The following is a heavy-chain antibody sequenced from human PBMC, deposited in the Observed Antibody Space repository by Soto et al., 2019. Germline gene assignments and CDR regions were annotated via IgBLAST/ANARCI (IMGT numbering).Heavy chain of an antibody. J-gene: IGHJ4*02. D-gene: IGHD1-20*01. Sequence: PSETLSLTCAVYGGSFIGYYWSWIRQPPGKGLEWIGEINHSGSTNYNPSLKSRVTISVDTSKNQFSLKLSSVTAADTAVYYCAVAKRYNWYDSFDYWGQGTLVNVSS. CDR2: INHSGST. CDR1: GGSFIGYY. CDR3: AVAKRYNWYDSFDY. V-gene: IGHV4-34*01.